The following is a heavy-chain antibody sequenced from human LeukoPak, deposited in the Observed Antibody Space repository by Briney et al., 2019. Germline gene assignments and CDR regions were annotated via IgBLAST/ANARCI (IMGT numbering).Heavy chain of an antibody. V-gene: IGHV3-11*03. D-gene: IGHD4-17*01. CDR3: ARGIGSTVFFDH. J-gene: IGHJ4*02. Sequence: GGSLRLSCAASGFTFSDYYMSWIRQAPGKGLEWVSDISSTSIYTNYADSVKGRFTVSRDKSKNTLYLQMNSLRAEDTAVYYCARGIGSTVFFDHWGQGALVTVSS. CDR2: ISSTSIYT. CDR1: GFTFSDYY.